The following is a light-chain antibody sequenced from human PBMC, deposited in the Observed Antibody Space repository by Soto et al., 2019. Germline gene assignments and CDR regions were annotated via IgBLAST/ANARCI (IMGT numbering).Light chain of an antibody. Sequence: QSALTQPASVSGSPGQSITISCTGTSSDVGGHNFVSWYQQHPGRAPKLMIYDVRNRPSGVSNRFSGSKSANTASLTISGLQAEDEPDYYCSSYSSSGTLVFGGGTKLTVL. CDR1: SSDVGGHNF. CDR3: SSYSSSGTLV. V-gene: IGLV2-14*01. J-gene: IGLJ2*01. CDR2: DVR.